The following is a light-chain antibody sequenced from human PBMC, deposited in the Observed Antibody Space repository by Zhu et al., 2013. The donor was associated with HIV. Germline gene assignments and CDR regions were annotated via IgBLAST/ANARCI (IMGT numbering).Light chain of an antibody. Sequence: QSMLTQPPSVSAAPGQTVTISCTGSTSNIGAGFDVHWYQQLPGTAPKLLIYGNSNRPSGVPDRFSGSKSGNTASLTISGLQAEDEADYYCSSYTRSSTQVFGTGTKVTVL. CDR1: TSNIGAGFD. V-gene: IGLV1-40*01. CDR2: GNS. CDR3: SSYTRSSTQV. J-gene: IGLJ1*01.